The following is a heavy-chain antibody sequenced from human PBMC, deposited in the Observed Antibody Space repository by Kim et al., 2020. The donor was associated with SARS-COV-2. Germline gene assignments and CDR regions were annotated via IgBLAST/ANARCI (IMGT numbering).Heavy chain of an antibody. J-gene: IGHJ4*02. CDR3: ARGGQLSHFDY. D-gene: IGHD6-6*01. Sequence: YYHPSLKSRVTISVDTSKNQLSLKLSSVTAADTAVYYCARGGQLSHFDYWGQGTLVTVSS. V-gene: IGHV4-31*02.